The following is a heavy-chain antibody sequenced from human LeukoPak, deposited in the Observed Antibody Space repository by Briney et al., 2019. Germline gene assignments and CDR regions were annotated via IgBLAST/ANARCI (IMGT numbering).Heavy chain of an antibody. CDR1: GFTFDDYG. CDR3: PRMPDVFYNSSGMLDY. D-gene: IGHD3-22*01. V-gene: IGHV3-20*04. J-gene: IGHJ4*02. CDR2: INWNGGST. Sequence: GGSLRLSCAASGFTFDDYGTSGVRQAPGKGLESVSGINWNGGSTDYADSVKSRFTISRDNAKNSLYLQMNSLRAENTALYYCPRMPDVFYNSSGMLDYWGQGTLVTASS.